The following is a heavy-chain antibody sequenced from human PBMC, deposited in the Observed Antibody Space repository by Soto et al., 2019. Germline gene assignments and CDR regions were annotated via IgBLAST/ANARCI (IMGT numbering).Heavy chain of an antibody. J-gene: IGHJ3*02. CDR1: GFNFRVYA. CDR3: AKDRMNGHSIWDAFDI. Sequence: GGSLRLSCAASGFNFRVYAMSWVRQTPGKGLEWVSTIGSTDEPTHNADSVKGRFTISRDNSRDTLYLKMNSLRAEDKAMYYCAKDRMNGHSIWDAFDIWGRGTMVTVSS. CDR2: IGSTDEPT. V-gene: IGHV3-23*01. D-gene: IGHD2-8*01.